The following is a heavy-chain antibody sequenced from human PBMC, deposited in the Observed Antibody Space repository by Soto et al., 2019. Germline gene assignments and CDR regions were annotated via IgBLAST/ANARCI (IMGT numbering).Heavy chain of an antibody. CDR2: IYYSGST. CDR1: GGSVSSGDYY. D-gene: IGHD5-18*01. Sequence: SETLSLTCTVSGGSVSSGDYYRSWIRQPPGKGLEWIGNIYYSGSTNYNPSLKSRATISVDTSKNQFSLKVSSATAADTAVYYCARIPVDTSRIYWFDPWGQGTLVTVSS. J-gene: IGHJ5*02. CDR3: ARIPVDTSRIYWFDP. V-gene: IGHV4-61*08.